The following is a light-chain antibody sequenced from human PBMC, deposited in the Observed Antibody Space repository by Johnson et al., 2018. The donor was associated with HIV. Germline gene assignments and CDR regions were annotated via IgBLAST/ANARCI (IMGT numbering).Light chain of an antibody. Sequence: QSVLTQPPSVSAAPGQKLAISCSGSSSTIGNYSVSWYHLLPGTGLKLLIYKNYNRPSGIPDRFSDSKSGLSATLALTGLQHGDEADYYCGTWDNCLSAYVCGTGTKVTVL. J-gene: IGLJ1*01. CDR2: KNY. CDR1: SSTIGNYS. V-gene: IGLV1-51*02. CDR3: GTWDNCLSAYV.